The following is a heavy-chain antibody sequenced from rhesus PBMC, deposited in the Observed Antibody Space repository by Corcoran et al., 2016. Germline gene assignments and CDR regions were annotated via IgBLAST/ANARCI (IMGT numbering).Heavy chain of an antibody. CDR3: ARDRNL. Sequence: QVQLQESGPGLVKPSETLSLTCAVSAGSISSSYYYWRWIRPAPGKGRVWIVYISYSGSTTYNPSLKSRVAISRDTSKNQFSLKLSSVTAADTAVYFCARDRNLWGPGTPITISS. CDR2: ISYSGST. J-gene: IGHJ2*01. CDR1: AGSISSSYYY. V-gene: IGHV4-122*02.